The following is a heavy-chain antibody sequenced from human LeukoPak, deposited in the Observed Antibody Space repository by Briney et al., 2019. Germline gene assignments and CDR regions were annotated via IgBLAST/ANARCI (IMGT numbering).Heavy chain of an antibody. V-gene: IGHV4-39*07. D-gene: IGHD3-10*01. CDR3: AREHDPIRGPIAYYFDY. CDR2: IYYSGNT. CDR1: GVSISSSNSY. J-gene: IGHJ4*02. Sequence: SETLSLTCTVSGVSISSSNSYWGWIRQPPGKGLEWIGSIYYSGNTYYNPSLKSRVTMSVDTSKNQFSLKLSSVTAADTAVYYCAREHDPIRGPIAYYFDYWGQGTLVTVSS.